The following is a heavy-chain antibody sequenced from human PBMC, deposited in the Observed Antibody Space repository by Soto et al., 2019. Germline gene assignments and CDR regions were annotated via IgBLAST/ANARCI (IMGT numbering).Heavy chain of an antibody. CDR3: AKDLPGALLPTCFVY. CDR1: GFTFSSYA. V-gene: IGHV3-23*01. Sequence: PGGSLRLSCAASGFTFSSYAMNWVRQAPGKGLQWVSAISIGSAATYHADSVRGRFTISRDDSKNTLYLQMNSLRAEDTAVYYCAKDLPGALLPTCFVYWGQGT. CDR2: ISIGSAAT. J-gene: IGHJ4*02. D-gene: IGHD1-26*01.